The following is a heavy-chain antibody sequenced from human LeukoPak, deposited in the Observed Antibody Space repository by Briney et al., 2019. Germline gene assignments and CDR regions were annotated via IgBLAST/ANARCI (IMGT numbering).Heavy chain of an antibody. Sequence: ASVKVSCKASGYTFTSYYMHWVRQAPGQGLEWMGIINPSGGSASYAQKFQGRVTMTRDMSTSTVYMELSSLRSEDTAVYYCARGAPYYYDSSGTDAFDIWGQGTMVTVSS. CDR2: INPSGGSA. J-gene: IGHJ3*02. CDR1: GYTFTSYY. CDR3: ARGAPYYYDSSGTDAFDI. V-gene: IGHV1-46*01. D-gene: IGHD3-22*01.